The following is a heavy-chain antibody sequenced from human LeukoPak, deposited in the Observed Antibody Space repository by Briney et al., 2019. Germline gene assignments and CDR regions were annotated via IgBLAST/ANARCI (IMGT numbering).Heavy chain of an antibody. D-gene: IGHD6-19*01. CDR1: GFTFSSYG. Sequence: PGGSLRLSCAASGFTFSSYGMHWVRQAPGKGLEGVAVISCDGSNKYYADSVKGRFTISRDNSKNTLYLQMNSLRAEDTAVYYCAKDRSSGRVDYWGQGTLVTVSS. J-gene: IGHJ4*02. V-gene: IGHV3-30*18. CDR2: ISCDGSNK. CDR3: AKDRSSGRVDY.